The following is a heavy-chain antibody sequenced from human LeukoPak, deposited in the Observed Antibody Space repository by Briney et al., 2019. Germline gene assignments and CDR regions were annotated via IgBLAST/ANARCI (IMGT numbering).Heavy chain of an antibody. D-gene: IGHD6-19*01. J-gene: IGHJ4*02. CDR1: GGSISSSSYY. Sequence: PSETLSLTCTVSGGSISSSSYYWGWIRQPPGKGLEWIGTIFYTGSTYYNASLKSRVTISVDTSKNQFSLKLSSVTAADTALYYCARERSILGSVSGAVAGNFDYWGQGSLVTVSS. CDR3: ARERSILGSVSGAVAGNFDY. V-gene: IGHV4-39*07. CDR2: IFYTGST.